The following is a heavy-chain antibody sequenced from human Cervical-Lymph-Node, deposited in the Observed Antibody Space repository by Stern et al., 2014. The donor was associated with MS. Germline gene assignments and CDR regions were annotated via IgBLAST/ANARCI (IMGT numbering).Heavy chain of an antibody. CDR3: ARDLAYYYGSGSYVFDY. V-gene: IGHV1-2*06. J-gene: IGHJ4*02. Sequence: QVQLGQSGAEVKKPGASVKVSCKASGYTFTGYYMHWVRQAPGQGLEWMGRINPNSGGTNYAQKFQGTVTMTRDTSISTAYMELSRLRSDDTAVYYCARDLAYYYGSGSYVFDYWGQGTLVTVSS. CDR1: GYTFTGYY. CDR2: INPNSGGT. D-gene: IGHD3-10*01.